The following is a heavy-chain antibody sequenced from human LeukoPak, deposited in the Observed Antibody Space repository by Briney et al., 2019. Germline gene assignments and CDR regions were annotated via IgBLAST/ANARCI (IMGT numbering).Heavy chain of an antibody. J-gene: IGHJ4*02. CDR3: ARDADGDYYFDY. CDR1: GFTFSSYA. V-gene: IGHV3-30-3*01. CDR2: ISYDGSNK. Sequence: GGSLRLSCAASGFTFSSYAMHWVRQAPGKGLEWVAVISYDGSNKYYADSVKGRFTISRDNSKNTLYLQMNSLRAEDTAVYYCARDADGDYYFDYWGQGTLVTVSS. D-gene: IGHD4-17*01.